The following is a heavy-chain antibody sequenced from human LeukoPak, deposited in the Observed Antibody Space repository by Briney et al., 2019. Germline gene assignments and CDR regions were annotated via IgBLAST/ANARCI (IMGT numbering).Heavy chain of an antibody. CDR1: GGSISSSSYY. CDR2: IYTSGST. D-gene: IGHD2-15*01. Sequence: KTSETLSLTCTVSGGSISSSSYYWGWIRQPAGKGLEWIGRIYTSGSTNYNPSLKSRVIISVDTSKNQFSLELSSVTAADTAVYYCAREDRYCSGGSCYSWGQGTLVTVSS. V-gene: IGHV4-61*02. J-gene: IGHJ4*02. CDR3: AREDRYCSGGSCYS.